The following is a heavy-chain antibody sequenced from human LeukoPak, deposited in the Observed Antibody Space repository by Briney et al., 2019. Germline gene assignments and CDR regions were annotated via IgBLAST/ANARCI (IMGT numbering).Heavy chain of an antibody. CDR3: ARAVTSSPQTEYYFDY. Sequence: SVKVSCKASGGTFISYAISWVRQAPGQGLEWMGGIIPIFGTANYAQKFQGRVTITTDESTSTAYMELSSLRSEDTAVYYCARAVTSSPQTEYYFDYWGQGTLVTVSS. V-gene: IGHV1-69*05. J-gene: IGHJ4*02. CDR2: IIPIFGTA. CDR1: GGTFISYA. D-gene: IGHD2-2*01.